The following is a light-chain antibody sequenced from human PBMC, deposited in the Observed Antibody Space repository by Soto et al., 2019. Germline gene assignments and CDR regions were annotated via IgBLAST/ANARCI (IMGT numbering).Light chain of an antibody. J-gene: IGLJ3*02. CDR3: CSYAGSTTFWV. CDR2: EVS. Sequence: QSALTQPASVSGSPGQSITISCTGTSSDVGGYNYVSWYQQHPGKAPKLMIYEVSNRPSGVSDRFSGSKSGSTASLTISGLQAEDEAHYFCCSYAGSTTFWVFGGGTKLTVL. CDR1: SSDVGGYNY. V-gene: IGLV2-14*01.